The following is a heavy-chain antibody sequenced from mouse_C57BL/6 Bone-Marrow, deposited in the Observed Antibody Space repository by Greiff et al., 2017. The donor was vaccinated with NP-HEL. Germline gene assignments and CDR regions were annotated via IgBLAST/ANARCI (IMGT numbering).Heavy chain of an antibody. CDR3: ARVYYSNRFAY. CDR1: GYTFTSYW. CDR2: IDPSDSYT. J-gene: IGHJ3*01. D-gene: IGHD2-5*01. V-gene: IGHV1-50*01. Sequence: QVQLQQSGAELVKPGASVKLSCKASGYTFTSYWMQWVKQRPGQGLEWIGEIDPSDSYTNYNQKFKGKATLTVDTSSSTAYMQLSSLTSEDSAVYYCARVYYSNRFAYWGKGTLVTVSA.